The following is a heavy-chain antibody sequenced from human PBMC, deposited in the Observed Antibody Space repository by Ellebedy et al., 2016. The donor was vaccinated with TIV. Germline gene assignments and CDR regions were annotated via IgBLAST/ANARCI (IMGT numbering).Heavy chain of an antibody. Sequence: GESLKISXAASGFTFSSYWMHWVRQAPGKGLVWVSRISSEGSTTTYADSARGRFTISRDNAKNTLYLQMNSLRLEDTALYYCSSHVDTSMTHWGQGTLVTVSS. D-gene: IGHD5-18*01. CDR2: ISSEGSTT. CDR3: SSHVDTSMTH. J-gene: IGHJ4*02. CDR1: GFTFSSYW. V-gene: IGHV3-74*03.